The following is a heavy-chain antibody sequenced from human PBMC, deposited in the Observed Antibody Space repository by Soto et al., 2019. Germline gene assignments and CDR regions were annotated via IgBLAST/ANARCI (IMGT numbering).Heavy chain of an antibody. CDR1: GYTFTGYY. CDR2: INPNSGGT. CDR3: ARAARSPSTEWGY. Sequence: SVKVSCKASGYTFTGYYMHWVRQAPGQGLEWMGWINPNSGGTNYAQKFQGRVTMTRDTSISTAYMELSRLRSDDTAVYYCARAARSPSTEWGYWGQGTLVTVSS. J-gene: IGHJ4*02. D-gene: IGHD6-6*01. V-gene: IGHV1-2*02.